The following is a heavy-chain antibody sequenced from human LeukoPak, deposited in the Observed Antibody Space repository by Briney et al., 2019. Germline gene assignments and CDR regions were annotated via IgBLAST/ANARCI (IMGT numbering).Heavy chain of an antibody. V-gene: IGHV4-59*01. J-gene: IGHJ4*02. D-gene: IGHD1-7*01. Sequence: SETLSLTCTVSGGSISSYYWSWIRQPPGKGLEWIGDVYNSGSTNYNPSLKSRVTVSVDMSKNQFSLKLSSVTAADTAVYYCARGSSNWNYDPNLDYWGQGTLVSVSS. CDR1: GGSISSYY. CDR2: VYNSGST. CDR3: ARGSSNWNYDPNLDY.